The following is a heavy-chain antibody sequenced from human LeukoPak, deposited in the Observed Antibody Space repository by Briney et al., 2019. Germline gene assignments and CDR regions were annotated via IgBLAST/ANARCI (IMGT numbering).Heavy chain of an antibody. J-gene: IGHJ4*02. D-gene: IGHD3-10*01. Sequence: GASVTVSCKVSGYTLTELSMHWVRQAPGKGLEWMGGFNPEDGETIYAQKFQGRVTMTEDTSTDTAYMELSSLRSEDTAVYYCATGDSTSASSPYGTFDYWGQGTLVTVSS. CDR3: ATGDSTSASSPYGTFDY. CDR2: FNPEDGET. CDR1: GYTLTELS. V-gene: IGHV1-24*01.